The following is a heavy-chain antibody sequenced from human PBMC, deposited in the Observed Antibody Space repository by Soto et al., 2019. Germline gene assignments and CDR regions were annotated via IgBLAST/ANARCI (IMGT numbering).Heavy chain of an antibody. CDR3: ARDHPHSYGVYYFDY. CDR1: GGSISNYY. D-gene: IGHD5-18*01. J-gene: IGHJ4*02. CDR2: IYSSGST. V-gene: IGHV4-59*01. Sequence: PSETLSLTCTVSGGSISNYYWNLIRQSPGKGLEWIGYIYSSGSTHYNPSLQNRVTISIDTSKNQVSLKVNSVTAADTAVYYCARDHPHSYGVYYFDYWGQGTPVTVSS.